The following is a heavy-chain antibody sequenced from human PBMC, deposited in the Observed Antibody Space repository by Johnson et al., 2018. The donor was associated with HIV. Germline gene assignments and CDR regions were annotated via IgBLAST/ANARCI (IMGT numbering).Heavy chain of an antibody. Sequence: EVQLVESGGGLVQPGGSLRLSCAASGFTFSSYGMHWVRQAPGKGLEWVSVIYSGGSTYYADSVKGRFTISRDNSKNTLYLQMNSLRAEDTAVYYCAREPLDGVYAFDIWGQGTMVTVSS. CDR1: GFTFSSYG. CDR2: IYSGGST. CDR3: AREPLDGVYAFDI. V-gene: IGHV3-66*01. D-gene: IGHD2-2*03. J-gene: IGHJ3*02.